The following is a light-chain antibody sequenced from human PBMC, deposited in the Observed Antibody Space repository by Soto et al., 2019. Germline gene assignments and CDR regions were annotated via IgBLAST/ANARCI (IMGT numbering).Light chain of an antibody. CDR2: EGS. Sequence: QSALTQPASVSGSPGQSITISCTGTSSDVGSYNLVSWYQQRPGKAPKLMIYEGSKRPSGVSNRFSGSKSGNTASLTISGLQAEDEADYYFCSYAGSSTWVFGGGTKLTVL. V-gene: IGLV2-23*01. J-gene: IGLJ3*02. CDR1: SSDVGSYNL. CDR3: CSYAGSSTWV.